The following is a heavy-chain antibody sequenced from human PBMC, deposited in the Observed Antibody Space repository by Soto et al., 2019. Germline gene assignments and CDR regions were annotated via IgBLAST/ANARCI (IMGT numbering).Heavy chain of an antibody. Sequence: QVQLVESGGGVVQPGRSLRLSCAASGFTFSSYGMHWVRQAPGKGLEWVAVTSYDGSKKYYADSVKGRFTISKDNSKNTGYRQMNSLRDEDTAVYYCAKWVLSGHGMDDWGQGTTVTVSS. CDR1: GFTFSSYG. V-gene: IGHV3-30*18. CDR3: AKWVLSGHGMDD. CDR2: TSYDGSKK. D-gene: IGHD2-8*01. J-gene: IGHJ6*02.